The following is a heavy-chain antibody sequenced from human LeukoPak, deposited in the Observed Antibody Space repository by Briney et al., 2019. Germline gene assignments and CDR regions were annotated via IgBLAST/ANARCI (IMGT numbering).Heavy chain of an antibody. CDR1: GLTVSSNY. V-gene: IGHV3-66*01. CDR3: AREGDDYSNPFDY. CDR2: IYSGGST. D-gene: IGHD4-11*01. Sequence: GGSLRLSCAASGLTVSSNYMSWVRQAPGKGLEWVSVIYSGGSTYYADSVKGRFTISRDNAKNSLYLQMNSLRAEDTAVYYCAREGDDYSNPFDYWGQGTLVTVSS. J-gene: IGHJ4*02.